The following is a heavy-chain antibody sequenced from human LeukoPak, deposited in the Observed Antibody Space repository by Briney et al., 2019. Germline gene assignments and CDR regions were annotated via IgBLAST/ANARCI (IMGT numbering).Heavy chain of an antibody. J-gene: IGHJ4*02. Sequence: GGSLRLSCAAPGFNFDEYGMHWVRQAPGKGLEWVSGINWNSGNIGYADSVKGRFTISRDNPKNTLYLQMNSLRAEDTAIYYCAKDQRSIAVAGFFDYWGQGTLVTVSS. V-gene: IGHV3-9*01. CDR1: GFNFDEYG. CDR3: AKDQRSIAVAGFFDY. D-gene: IGHD6-19*01. CDR2: INWNSGNI.